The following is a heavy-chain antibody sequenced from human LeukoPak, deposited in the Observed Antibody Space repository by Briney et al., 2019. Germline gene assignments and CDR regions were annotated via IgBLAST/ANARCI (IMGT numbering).Heavy chain of an antibody. CDR3: ASLGPRGIVVVPAAIRRPLPDAFDI. Sequence: PSETLSLTCTVSGGSISSSSNYWGWIRQPPGKGLEWIGSIYYSGSTYYNPSLKSRVTISVDTSKNQFSQKLSSVTAADTAVYYCASLGPRGIVVVPAAIRRPLPDAFDIWGQGTMVTVSS. D-gene: IGHD2-2*01. J-gene: IGHJ3*02. CDR1: GGSISSSSNY. CDR2: IYYSGST. V-gene: IGHV4-39*01.